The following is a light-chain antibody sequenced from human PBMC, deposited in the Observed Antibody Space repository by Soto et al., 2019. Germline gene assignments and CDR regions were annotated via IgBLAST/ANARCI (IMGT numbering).Light chain of an antibody. V-gene: IGKV3-20*01. CDR1: QSISSRH. CDR2: DSS. Sequence: EIVLTQSPGTLSLSPGERATLSCRTSQSISSRHLAWYQQRPGQAPRLLIYDSSNRATGIPERFSGSGSGTDFALTISRLEPEDFAVYYCQQYYISRTFGQGTKGGYQ. CDR3: QQYYISRT. J-gene: IGKJ1*01.